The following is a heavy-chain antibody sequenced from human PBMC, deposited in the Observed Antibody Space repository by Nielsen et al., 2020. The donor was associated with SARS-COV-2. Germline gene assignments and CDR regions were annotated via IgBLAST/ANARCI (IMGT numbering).Heavy chain of an antibody. CDR2: IWYDGSNK. CDR1: GFTFSSYG. V-gene: IGHV3-33*01. Sequence: GGSLRLSCAASGFTFSSYGMHWVRQAPGKGLEWVAVIWYDGSNKYYADSVKGRFTISRDNSKNTLYLQINSLRAEDTAVYYCARDHVKRGYSFGMDVWGQGTTVTVSS. CDR3: ARDHVKRGYSFGMDV. J-gene: IGHJ6*02. D-gene: IGHD5-18*01.